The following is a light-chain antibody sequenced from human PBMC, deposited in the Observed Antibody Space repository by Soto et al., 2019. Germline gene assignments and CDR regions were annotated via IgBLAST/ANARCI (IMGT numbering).Light chain of an antibody. J-gene: IGKJ2*01. V-gene: IGKV4-1*01. Sequence: DFVMTQSPDSLAVSLGERATVNCKSSQSVLYSSNNKNYLAWYQQKPGQPPKLLIYWASIRESGVPDRFSGGGSGTDFTLTISSLQVEDVAVYYCQQYYSVPYTSGQGTQLEIK. CDR2: WAS. CDR1: QSVLYSSNNKNY. CDR3: QQYYSVPYT.